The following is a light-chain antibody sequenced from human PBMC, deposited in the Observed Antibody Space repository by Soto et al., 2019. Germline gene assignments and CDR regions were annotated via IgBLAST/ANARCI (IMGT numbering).Light chain of an antibody. CDR1: QVISNY. V-gene: IGKV1-27*01. CDR2: AAS. J-gene: IGKJ4*01. Sequence: DIEMTQSPSSLSASVGDRVTITCRASQVISNYLAWYQQKPGTVPKVLIYAASTVQSGVPSRFSGSGSGTDFTLTISSLQPEDVATYYCQEYNSAPLTFGGGTKVDIK. CDR3: QEYNSAPLT.